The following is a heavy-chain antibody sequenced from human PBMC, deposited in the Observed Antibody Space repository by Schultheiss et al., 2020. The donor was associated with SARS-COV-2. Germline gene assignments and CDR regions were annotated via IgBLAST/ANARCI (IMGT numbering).Heavy chain of an antibody. D-gene: IGHD4-17*01. CDR1: GGSISSSSYY. J-gene: IGHJ6*02. CDR2: IYTSGST. Sequence: SETLSLTCTVSGGSISSSSYYWSWIRQPAGKGLEWIGRIYTSGSTNYNPSLKSRVTMSVDTSKNQFSLKLSSVTAADTAVYYCAREPTTVTTDYYYGMDVWGQGTTVTVSS. V-gene: IGHV4-61*02. CDR3: AREPTTVTTDYYYGMDV.